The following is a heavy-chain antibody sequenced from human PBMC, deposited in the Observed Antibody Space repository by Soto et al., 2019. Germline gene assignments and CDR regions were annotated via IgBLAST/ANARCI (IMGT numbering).Heavy chain of an antibody. CDR3: AGDRQSNYGMDV. V-gene: IGHV4-59*01. CDR1: GSSISSYY. Sequence: PSETLSLTCTVSGSSISSYYWSWIRQPPGKGLEWIGYIYYSGSTNYNPSLKSRVTISVDTSKNQFSLKLSSVTAADTAVYYCAGDRQSNYGMDVWGQGTTVTVSS. J-gene: IGHJ6*02. CDR2: IYYSGST. D-gene: IGHD6-19*01.